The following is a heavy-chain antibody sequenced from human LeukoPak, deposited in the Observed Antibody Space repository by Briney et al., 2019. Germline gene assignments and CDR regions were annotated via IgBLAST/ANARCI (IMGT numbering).Heavy chain of an antibody. Sequence: ASVKVSCKASGYTFTGYYMHWVRQAPGQGLEWMGWINLNSGGTNYAQKFQGRVTMTRDTSISTAYMELSRLRSDDTAVYYCARGGGYRAGYFDYWGQGTLVTVSS. J-gene: IGHJ4*02. D-gene: IGHD5-12*01. CDR1: GYTFTGYY. V-gene: IGHV1-2*02. CDR2: INLNSGGT. CDR3: ARGGGYRAGYFDY.